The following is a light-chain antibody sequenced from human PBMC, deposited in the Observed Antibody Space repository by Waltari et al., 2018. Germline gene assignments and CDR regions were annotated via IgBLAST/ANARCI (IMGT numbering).Light chain of an antibody. V-gene: IGKV1-16*01. CDR3: QQYNAYPPS. CDR2: YAS. Sequence: DIQMNQSPSSLSASVGDKVTITCRASQDISNYLAWCQQKPGKAPRPLIYYASNLEDGVPSRFSGSGSGTDFTLTISSLQPEDFATYYCQQYNAYPPSFGQGTKIEIK. CDR1: QDISNY. J-gene: IGKJ2*03.